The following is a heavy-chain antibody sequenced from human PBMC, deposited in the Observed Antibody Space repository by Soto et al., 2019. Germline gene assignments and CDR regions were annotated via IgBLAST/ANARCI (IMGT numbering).Heavy chain of an antibody. V-gene: IGHV1-24*01. CDR1: GYTLTELS. Sequence: ASVKVSCKVSGYTLTELSMHWVRQAPGKGLEWMGGFDPEDGETIYAQKFQGRVTMTEDTSTDTAYMELSSLRSEDTAVYYCARRTGSSYYNWFDPWGQGTLVTVSS. J-gene: IGHJ5*02. D-gene: IGHD2-2*01. CDR3: ARRTGSSYYNWFDP. CDR2: FDPEDGET.